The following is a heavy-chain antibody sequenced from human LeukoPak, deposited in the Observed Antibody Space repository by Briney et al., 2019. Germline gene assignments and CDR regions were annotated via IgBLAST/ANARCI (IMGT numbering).Heavy chain of an antibody. V-gene: IGHV4-59*01. CDR1: GGSISSYY. CDR2: IYYSGTT. Sequence: SETLSLTCTVSGGSISSYYWSWLRQPPGKGLGWIGYIYYSGTTNYNPSLKSRVTISVDTSKNQFSLKLSSVTAADTAVYYCARGVYIAAAQYAYWGQGTLVTVSS. J-gene: IGHJ4*02. CDR3: ARGVYIAAAQYAY. D-gene: IGHD6-13*01.